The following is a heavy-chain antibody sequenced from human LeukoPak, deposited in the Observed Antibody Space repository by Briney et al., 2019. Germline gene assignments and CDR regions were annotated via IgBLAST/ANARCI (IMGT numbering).Heavy chain of an antibody. V-gene: IGHV4-59*01. CDR1: GGSISGSY. CDR3: ARDPVDQPYWFFDL. Sequence: PSETLSLTRSVSGGSISGSYWNWIRQPPGKGLEWIGYIHYSGNTNYNPSLKSRVTISVDTSKNQFSLKLSSVTAADTAVYYCARDPVDQPYWFFDLWGRGTLVTVSS. J-gene: IGHJ2*01. CDR2: IHYSGNT.